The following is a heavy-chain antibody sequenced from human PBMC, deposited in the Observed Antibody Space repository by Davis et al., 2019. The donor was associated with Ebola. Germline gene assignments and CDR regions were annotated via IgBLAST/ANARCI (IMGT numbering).Heavy chain of an antibody. CDR1: GFIFSSYS. CDR2: ISRKSSTK. Sequence: GGSLRLSCAASGFIFSSYSMNWVRQAPGKGLEWLSYISRKSSTKHYAGSVKGRFTVSRDNAKKSLFLQMSSLRDEDTAVYFCARDYGMDVWGQGTTVTVSS. J-gene: IGHJ6*02. V-gene: IGHV3-48*02. CDR3: ARDYGMDV.